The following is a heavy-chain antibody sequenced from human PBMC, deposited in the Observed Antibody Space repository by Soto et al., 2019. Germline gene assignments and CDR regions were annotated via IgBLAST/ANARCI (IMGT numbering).Heavy chain of an antibody. V-gene: IGHV2-5*01. D-gene: IGHD6-19*01. CDR2: IYWNDDK. CDR1: GFSLSTSGVG. J-gene: IGHJ4*02. CDR3: ARQWLGLEN. Sequence: SGPTLVNPTQTLTLTCTFSGFSLSTSGVGVGWIRQPPGKALEWLALIYWNDDKRYSPSLKSRLTITNDTSKNQVVLTMTTMDPVDTATYYCARQWLGLENWGQGTLVTVSS.